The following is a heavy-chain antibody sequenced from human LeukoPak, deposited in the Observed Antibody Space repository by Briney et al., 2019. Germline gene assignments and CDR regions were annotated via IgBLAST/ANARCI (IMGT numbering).Heavy chain of an antibody. Sequence: PGGSLRLSCAASGFIFSRYGMHWVRQAPGKGLEWVAVIQNDASTENFADSVKGRFTISRDNSKNTVFLQMNSLRVEDTAVYYCARELSQIVWGGLDYGGQGTLVTVSS. CDR3: ARELSQIVWGGLDY. V-gene: IGHV3-33*05. CDR1: GFIFSRYG. J-gene: IGHJ4*02. D-gene: IGHD2-21*01. CDR2: IQNDASTE.